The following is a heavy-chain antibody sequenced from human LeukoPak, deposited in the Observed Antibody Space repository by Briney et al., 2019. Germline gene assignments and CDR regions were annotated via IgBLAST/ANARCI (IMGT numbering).Heavy chain of an antibody. V-gene: IGHV3-23*01. Sequence: GGTLRLSCAASGFTFSSYGMSWVRQAPGKGLEWVSAISGSGVGTYYADSVKGRFTISRDNSKNTLYLQMNSLRAEDTAVYYCAKDVNGWSGNYWGQGTLVTVSS. CDR1: GFTFSSYG. CDR2: ISGSGVGT. CDR3: AKDVNGWSGNY. J-gene: IGHJ4*02. D-gene: IGHD3/OR15-3a*01.